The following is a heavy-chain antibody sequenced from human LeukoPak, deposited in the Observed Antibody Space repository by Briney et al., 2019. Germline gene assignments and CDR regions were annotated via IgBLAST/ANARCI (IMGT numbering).Heavy chain of an antibody. D-gene: IGHD2-2*01. CDR2: ISYDGSNK. CDR3: ASGEWRYCSSTNCYAVDY. Sequence: PGGSLRLSCAASGFSFSSYGMHWVRQAPGKGLEWVALISYDGSNKYYADSVKGRFTISRDNSKNTLYLQMSSLRAEDTAAYYCASGEWRYCSSTNCYAVDYWGQGTLVTVSS. V-gene: IGHV3-30*03. J-gene: IGHJ4*02. CDR1: GFSFSSYG.